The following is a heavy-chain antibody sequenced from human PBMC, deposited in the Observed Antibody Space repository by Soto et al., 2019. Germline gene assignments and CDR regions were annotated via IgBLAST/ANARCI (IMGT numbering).Heavy chain of an antibody. CDR2: VTSSSGHT. V-gene: IGHV3-21*01. CDR3: ARDRSYASAMDV. CDR1: RFSFRSYS. D-gene: IGHD2-2*01. Sequence: PGGSLRLSCAASRFSFRSYSINWIRQAPGQGLEWVSSVTSSSGHTNYADSVKGRFTISRDNARNSLFLQMNSLRAEDSAVYYCARDRSYASAMDVWGQGTTVTVSS. J-gene: IGHJ6*02.